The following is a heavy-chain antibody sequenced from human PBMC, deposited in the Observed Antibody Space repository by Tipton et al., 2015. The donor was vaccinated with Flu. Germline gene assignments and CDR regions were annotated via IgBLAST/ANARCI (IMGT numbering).Heavy chain of an antibody. CDR1: SASVSSAGYY. CDR3: ARMRARDCTLGVCYLWYFDV. D-gene: IGHD2-21*02. V-gene: IGHV4-61*08. Sequence: TLSLTCTLSSASVSSAGYYWTWVRQPPGKGLEYIGQISYSGDSNHNPSLKSRVTISVDTAKNEFSLKLTSVTAADTAVYYCARMRARDCTLGVCYLWYFDVWGQGTLVTVSS. J-gene: IGHJ4*02. CDR2: ISYSGDS.